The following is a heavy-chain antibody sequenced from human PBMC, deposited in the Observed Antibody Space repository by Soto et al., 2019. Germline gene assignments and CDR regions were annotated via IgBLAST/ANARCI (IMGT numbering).Heavy chain of an antibody. J-gene: IGHJ6*02. Sequence: QVQLVQSGAEVKKPGASVKVSCKASGYTFTSYYMHWVRQAPGPGLEWMGIINPSGTTTDYAQKFQGSVTMPRDTSTSTYYMELSRLRSEDTDVYYCSSPQIASHYYYDMDVWGQGTTVTVSS. CDR3: SSPQIASHYYYDMDV. D-gene: IGHD2-2*01. CDR2: INPSGTTT. CDR1: GYTFTSYY. V-gene: IGHV1-46*01.